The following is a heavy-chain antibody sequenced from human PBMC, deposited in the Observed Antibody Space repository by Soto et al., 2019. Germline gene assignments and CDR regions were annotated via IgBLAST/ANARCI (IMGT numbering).Heavy chain of an antibody. V-gene: IGHV4-31*03. Sequence: SETLSLTCTVSGGSISSGGYYWSWIRQHPGKGLEWIGYIYYSGSTYYNPSLKSRVTISVDTSKNQFSLNLDSVTAADTAIYFCGRTTLITFGAAGDNWGQGTVVTISS. CDR2: IYYSGST. CDR3: GRTTLITFGAAGDN. CDR1: GGSISSGGYY. J-gene: IGHJ3*02. D-gene: IGHD3-16*01.